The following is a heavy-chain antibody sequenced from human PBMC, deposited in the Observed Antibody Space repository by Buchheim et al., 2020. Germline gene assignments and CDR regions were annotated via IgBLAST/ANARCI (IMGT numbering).Heavy chain of an antibody. CDR3: AREPGYDFWSGYYYYYYYYMDV. D-gene: IGHD3-3*01. CDR1: GFTFSSYA. CDR2: INWNGGST. Sequence: EVQLLESGGGLVQPGGSLRLSCAASGFTFSSYAMSWVRQAPGKGLEWVSGINWNGGSTGYADSVKGRFTISRDNAKNSLYLQMNSLRAEDTALYYCAREPGYDFWSGYYYYYYYYMDVWGKGTT. V-gene: IGHV3-20*04. J-gene: IGHJ6*03.